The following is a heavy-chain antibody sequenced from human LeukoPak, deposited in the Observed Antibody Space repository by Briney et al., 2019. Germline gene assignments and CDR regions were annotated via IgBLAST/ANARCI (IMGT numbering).Heavy chain of an antibody. CDR3: AKDQSRVGASDPFDS. D-gene: IGHD1-26*01. J-gene: IGHJ4*02. CDR1: GFTFSGCA. Sequence: GGSLRLSCAASGFTFSGCAMTWVRQAPGKGLEWISSISGSGATTYYADSVKGRFTISRDNSNNTVYLQMNSLRAEDTAVYYCAKDQSRVGASDPFDSWGQGMQVGVSS. CDR2: ISGSGATT. V-gene: IGHV3-23*01.